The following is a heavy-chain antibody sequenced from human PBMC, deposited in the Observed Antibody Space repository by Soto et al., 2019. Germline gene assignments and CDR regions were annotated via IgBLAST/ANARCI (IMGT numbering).Heavy chain of an antibody. D-gene: IGHD3-9*01. CDR2: IKSKTDGGTT. V-gene: IGHV3-15*01. CDR3: TTDHDRGENSDNGAFDI. CDR1: GFTFSNAW. J-gene: IGHJ3*02. Sequence: GGSLRHSCAASGFTFSNAWMSWVRQAPGKGLEWVGRIKSKTDGGTTDYAAPVKGRFTISRDDSKNTLYLQMNSLKTEDTAVYYCTTDHDRGENSDNGAFDIWRQGTMVTVSS.